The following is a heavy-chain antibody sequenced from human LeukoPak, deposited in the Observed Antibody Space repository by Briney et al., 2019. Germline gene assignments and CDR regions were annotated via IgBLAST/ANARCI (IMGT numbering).Heavy chain of an antibody. CDR2: IYYSGST. V-gene: IGHV4-39*01. CDR3: ARLRWELSYWYFDL. D-gene: IGHD1-26*01. J-gene: IGHJ2*01. Sequence: PSETLSLTCTASGGSISSSSYYWGWIRQPPGKGLEWIGSIYYSGSTYYNPSLKSRVTISVDTSKNQFSLKLSSVTAADTAVYYCARLRWELSYWYFDLWGQGTLVTVSS. CDR1: GGSISSSSYY.